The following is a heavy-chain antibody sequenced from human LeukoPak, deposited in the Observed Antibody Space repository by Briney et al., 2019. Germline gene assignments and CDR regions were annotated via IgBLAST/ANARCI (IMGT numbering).Heavy chain of an antibody. CDR3: TRVLLSGSYPLCDY. CDR2: IYPGDSDT. J-gene: IGHJ4*02. CDR1: GYSFSNYW. V-gene: IGHV5-51*01. Sequence: GESLKISCKGSGYSFSNYWIGWVRQMPGKGLEWMGIIYPGDSDTRYSPSFQGQVTISADKSISTAYLQWSSLKASDTAMYYCTRVLLSGSYPLCDYWGQGTLVTVSS. D-gene: IGHD1-26*01.